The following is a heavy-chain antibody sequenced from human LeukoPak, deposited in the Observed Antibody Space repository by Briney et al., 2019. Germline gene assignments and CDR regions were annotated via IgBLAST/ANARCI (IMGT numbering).Heavy chain of an antibody. CDR2: IKSDGSFT. CDR3: ARGTGAFDI. Sequence: GGSLRLSCVASGFTFSSHWMHWVRQAPGKGLVWVSHIKSDGSFTNYADSVKGRFTISRDNAKNTLYLQMNSLRPEDTAVYYCARGTGAFDIWGQGTKVTASS. V-gene: IGHV3-74*01. CDR1: GFTFSSHW. J-gene: IGHJ3*02. D-gene: IGHD1-1*01.